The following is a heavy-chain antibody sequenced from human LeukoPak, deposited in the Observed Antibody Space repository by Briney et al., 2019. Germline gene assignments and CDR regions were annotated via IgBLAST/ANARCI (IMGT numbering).Heavy chain of an antibody. Sequence: SETLSLTCAVYGGSFSGYYWSWIRQPPGKGLEWIGEINHSGSTNYNPSLKSRVTISVDTSKNQFSLKLSSVTAADTAVYYCASSGIVGAAYFDSWAREPWSPSPQ. CDR3: ASSGIVGAAYFDS. CDR1: GGSFSGYY. J-gene: IGHJ4*02. CDR2: INHSGST. D-gene: IGHD1-26*01. V-gene: IGHV4-34*01.